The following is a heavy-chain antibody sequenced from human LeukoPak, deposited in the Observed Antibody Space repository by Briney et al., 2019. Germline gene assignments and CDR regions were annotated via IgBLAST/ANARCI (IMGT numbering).Heavy chain of an antibody. D-gene: IGHD3-22*01. Sequence: SGTLSLTCAVSGGSISSSNWWSWIRQPPGKGLEWIGEIYHSGSTNYNPSLKSRVTISVDKSKTQFSLKLSSVTAADTAVYYCARVGDSSGYYYYMDVWGKGTTVSISS. V-gene: IGHV4-4*02. J-gene: IGHJ6*03. CDR2: IYHSGST. CDR1: GGSISSSNW. CDR3: ARVGDSSGYYYYMDV.